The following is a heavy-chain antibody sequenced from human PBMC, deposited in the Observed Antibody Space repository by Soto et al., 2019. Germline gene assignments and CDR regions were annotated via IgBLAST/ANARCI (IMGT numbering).Heavy chain of an antibody. CDR2: ISHSGTT. Sequence: SETLSLTCAVSGYSISSGHYWGWIRQPPGKGLEWIGSISHSGTTYYNPSLKSQVTISLDTSKNQFSLKLRSVTAADTAVYYCARDLNWGFSDYWGQGTLVTVSS. V-gene: IGHV4-38-2*02. CDR1: GYSISSGHY. D-gene: IGHD7-27*01. J-gene: IGHJ4*02. CDR3: ARDLNWGFSDY.